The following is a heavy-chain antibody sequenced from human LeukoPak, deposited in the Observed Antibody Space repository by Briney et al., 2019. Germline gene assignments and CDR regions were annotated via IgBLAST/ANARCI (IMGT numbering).Heavy chain of an antibody. V-gene: IGHV4-61*02. CDR3: ARGLVGPYY. D-gene: IGHD1-26*01. CDR2: IYTSGST. CDR1: GGSMISGSYF. J-gene: IGHJ4*02. Sequence: SETLSLTCTVTGGSMISGSYFWSWIRQPAGKGLGWIGRIYTSGSTNYNPSLNSRVTISVDTSKNQFSLKLSAVTAADTAVYYCARGLVGPYYWGQGTLVTVSS.